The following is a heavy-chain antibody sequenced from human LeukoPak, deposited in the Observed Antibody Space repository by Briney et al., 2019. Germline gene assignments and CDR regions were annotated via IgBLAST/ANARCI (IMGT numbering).Heavy chain of an antibody. V-gene: IGHV4-59*01. CDR2: IYYSGST. Sequence: SETLSLTCTVSGGSISSYYWGWIRQPPGKGLEWIGYIYYSGSTNYNPSLKSRVTISVDTSKNQFSLKLSSVTAADTAVYYCAREAREPDGDSSGYFDYWGQGTLVTVSS. CDR1: GGSISSYY. D-gene: IGHD3-22*01. CDR3: AREAREPDGDSSGYFDY. J-gene: IGHJ4*02.